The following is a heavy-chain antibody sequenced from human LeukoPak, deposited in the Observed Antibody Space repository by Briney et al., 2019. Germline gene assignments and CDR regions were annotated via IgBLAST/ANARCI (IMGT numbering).Heavy chain of an antibody. Sequence: ASVKVSCKASGYTFTSYAMSWVRQAPGQGLEWTGWINTNTGNPTYAQGFTGRFVFSLDTSVSTAYLQISSLKAEDTAVYYCARDGGYSERPSNDYWGQGTLVTVSS. J-gene: IGHJ4*02. CDR2: INTNTGNP. V-gene: IGHV7-4-1*02. D-gene: IGHD5-18*01. CDR3: ARDGGYSERPSNDY. CDR1: GYTFTSYA.